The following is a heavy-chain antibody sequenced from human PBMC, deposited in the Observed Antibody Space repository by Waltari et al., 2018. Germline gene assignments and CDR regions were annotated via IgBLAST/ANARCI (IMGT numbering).Heavy chain of an antibody. D-gene: IGHD5-12*01. CDR2: ISYNGAT. J-gene: IGHJ3*01. V-gene: IGHV4-39*02. CDR3: ATYIGASVGTAAFDV. Sequence: QLQLQESGPGLVKPSETLSLTCSVSGASITSTKHYWGWIRQPPGQGLEWIATISYNGATYSSPSLRGRVTVSRDTSMNYVSLKLGSVTAADTAVYYCATYIGASVGTAAFDVWG. CDR1: GASITSTKHY.